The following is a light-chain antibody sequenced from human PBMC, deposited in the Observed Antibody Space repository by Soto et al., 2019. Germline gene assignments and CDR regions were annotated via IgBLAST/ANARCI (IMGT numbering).Light chain of an antibody. Sequence: IQMTQSPSTLSASVGDRVTFTCRASQSITNRLAWYQQKPGKAPKVLIYDASNLESGVPSRFSGSGSGTEFTLTINRLQPDDFATYYCQQYNSYSPALTFGGGTKVDIK. CDR3: QQYNSYSPALT. V-gene: IGKV1-5*01. CDR1: QSITNR. CDR2: DAS. J-gene: IGKJ4*01.